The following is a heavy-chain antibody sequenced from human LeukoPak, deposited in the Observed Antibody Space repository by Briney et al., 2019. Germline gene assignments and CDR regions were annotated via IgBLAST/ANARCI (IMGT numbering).Heavy chain of an antibody. CDR1: GGSISSGSYY. V-gene: IGHV4-61*02. Sequence: SETLSLTCTVSGGSISSGSYYWSWIRQPAGKGLEWIGRIYTSGSTNYNPSLKSRVTISVDTSKNQFSLKLSSVTAADTAVYYCARRRYTSGYLDYWGQGTLVTVSS. CDR3: ARRRYTSGYLDY. CDR2: IYTSGST. D-gene: IGHD3-22*01. J-gene: IGHJ4*02.